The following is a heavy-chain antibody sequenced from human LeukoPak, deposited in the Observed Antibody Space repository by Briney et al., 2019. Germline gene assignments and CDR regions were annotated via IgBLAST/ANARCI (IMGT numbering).Heavy chain of an antibody. CDR3: ARWHDSGRYFDY. D-gene: IGHD6-19*01. V-gene: IGHV4-59*01. CDR1: GGSFTNYC. Sequence: SETLSLTCTVSGGSFTNYCWNWMRQSPGKGLEWIGYTCDSANTYYNPSLKSRVTISVDTPKNQFSLKLTSATAADTAVYYCARWHDSGRYFDYWGRGTSVTVSS. CDR2: TCDSANT. J-gene: IGHJ4*02.